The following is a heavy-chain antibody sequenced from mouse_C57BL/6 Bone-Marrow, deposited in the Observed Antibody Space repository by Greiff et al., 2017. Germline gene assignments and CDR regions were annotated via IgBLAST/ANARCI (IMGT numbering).Heavy chain of an antibody. CDR1: GYAFTNYL. V-gene: IGHV1-54*01. CDR2: INPGSGGT. Sequence: QVQLQQSGAELVRPGTSVKVSCKASGYAFTNYLIEWVKQRPGQGLEWIGVINPGSGGTNYNEKFKGKATLTADKSSSTAYMQRSSLTSEDSAVYFCGRGGYFDVWGTGTTVTVSS. CDR3: GRGGYFDV. J-gene: IGHJ1*03.